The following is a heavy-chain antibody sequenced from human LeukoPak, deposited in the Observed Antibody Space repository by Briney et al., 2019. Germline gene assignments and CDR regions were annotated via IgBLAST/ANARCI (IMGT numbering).Heavy chain of an antibody. V-gene: IGHV1-2*02. Sequence: ASVKVSCKASGYTFTGYYMHWARQAPGQGLEWMGWINPNSGGTNYAQKFQGRVTMTRDTSISTAYMELSRLRSDDTAVYYCASTGYDSSGYYYYWGQGTLVTVSS. J-gene: IGHJ4*02. CDR2: INPNSGGT. CDR3: ASTGYDSSGYYYY. CDR1: GYTFTGYY. D-gene: IGHD3-22*01.